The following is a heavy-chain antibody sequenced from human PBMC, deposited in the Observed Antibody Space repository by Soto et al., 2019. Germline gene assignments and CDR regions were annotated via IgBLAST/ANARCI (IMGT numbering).Heavy chain of an antibody. CDR3: AIGNPDWFDP. V-gene: IGHV4-38-2*01. CDR2: IYRGGIT. CDR1: GYSISSGPY. D-gene: IGHD1-1*01. J-gene: IGHJ5*02. Sequence: SSETLSLTCAVSGYSISSGPYWGWIRQPPGKGLEWIGTIYRGGITYYNPSLKSRVTISIDTSKNHFSLRLSSVTATDTAVYFCAIGNPDWFDPWGQGTLVTVSS.